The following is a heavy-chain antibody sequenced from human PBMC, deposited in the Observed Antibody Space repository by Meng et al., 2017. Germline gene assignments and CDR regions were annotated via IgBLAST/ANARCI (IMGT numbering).Heavy chain of an antibody. D-gene: IGHD6-6*01. CDR1: GGSFSGYY. Sequence: QVQLQQWGAGLLKPSETLSLTCAVDGGSFSGYYWSWIRQPPGKGLEWIGEINHSGSTNYNPSLKSRVTISVDTSKNQFSLKLSSVTAADTAVYYCARRGIAARPFYYWGQGTLVTVSS. J-gene: IGHJ4*02. V-gene: IGHV4-34*01. CDR2: INHSGST. CDR3: ARRGIAARPFYY.